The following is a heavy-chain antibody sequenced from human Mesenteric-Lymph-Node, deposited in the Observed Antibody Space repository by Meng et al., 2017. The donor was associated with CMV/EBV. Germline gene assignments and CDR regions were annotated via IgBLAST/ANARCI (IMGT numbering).Heavy chain of an antibody. CDR3: ARQTGSFSFDY. J-gene: IGHJ4*02. CDR1: GGSISSYY. CDR2: IYYSGST. Sequence: SETLSLTCTVSGGSISSYYWSWIRQPPGKGLECIGIIYYSGSTYYNPSLKSRVTISVDTSKNQFSLKLGSVTAADTAVYYCARQTGSFSFDYWGQGTLVTVSS. D-gene: IGHD1-1*01. V-gene: IGHV4-39*01.